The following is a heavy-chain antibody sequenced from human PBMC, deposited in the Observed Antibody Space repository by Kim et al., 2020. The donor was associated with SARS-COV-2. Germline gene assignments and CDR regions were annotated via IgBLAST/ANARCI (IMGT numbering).Heavy chain of an antibody. J-gene: IGHJ6*02. CDR2: ISAYNGNT. CDR3: ARDDVVTAILSYYYGMDV. D-gene: IGHD2-21*02. Sequence: ASVKVSCKASGYTFTSYGISWVRQAPGQGLEWMGWISAYNGNTNYAQKLQGRVTMTTDTSTSTAYMELRSLRSDDTAVYYCARDDVVTAILSYYYGMDVWGQGTTVTVSS. CDR1: GYTFTSYG. V-gene: IGHV1-18*01.